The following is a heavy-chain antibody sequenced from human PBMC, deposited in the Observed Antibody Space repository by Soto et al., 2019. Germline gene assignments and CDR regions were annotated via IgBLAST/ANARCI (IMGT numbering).Heavy chain of an antibody. V-gene: IGHV4-38-2*01. CDR2: IYHSGTT. CDR3: NQGHYYNTSGWFDP. CDR1: GDSISSGYH. J-gene: IGHJ5*02. D-gene: IGHD3-16*01. Sequence: PSETLSLTCAVSGDSISSGYHWAWIRQPPGKGLEWVASIYHSGTTYYTPSLTSRVTISVGTSKNQFSLQLSSVTAADTAVYYFNQGHYYNTSGWFDPWGHGTLVTVSS.